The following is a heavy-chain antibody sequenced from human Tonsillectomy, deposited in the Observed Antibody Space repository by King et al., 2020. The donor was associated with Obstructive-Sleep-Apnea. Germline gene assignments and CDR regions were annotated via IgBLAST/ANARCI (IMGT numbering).Heavy chain of an antibody. CDR2: IKKDGSEG. CDR3: ALITGSDY. Sequence: VQLLESGGGLVQPGGSLRLSCTVSGISFSNYWMSWVRQAPGKGLEWVANIKKDGSEGYYVDAVKGRFTISRDNAKNSLFLQMNSLRGEDTAVYFCALITGSDYWGQGTMVTVSS. V-gene: IGHV3-7*01. J-gene: IGHJ4*02. D-gene: IGHD1-1*01. CDR1: GISFSNYW.